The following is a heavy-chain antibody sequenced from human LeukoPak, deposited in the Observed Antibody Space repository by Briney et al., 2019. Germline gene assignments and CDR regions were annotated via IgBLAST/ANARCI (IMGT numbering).Heavy chain of an antibody. CDR3: ARGQRYYGSGSPSPH. Sequence: PGGSLRLSCAASGFTFSDYYMSWIRQAPGKGLEWVSYISNNSTYRTYADSVKGRFTISRDNSKNTLYLQMNSLRAEDTAVYYCARGQRYYGSGSPSPHWGQGTLVTVSS. J-gene: IGHJ4*02. CDR1: GFTFSDYY. V-gene: IGHV3-11*03. CDR2: ISNNSTYR. D-gene: IGHD3-10*01.